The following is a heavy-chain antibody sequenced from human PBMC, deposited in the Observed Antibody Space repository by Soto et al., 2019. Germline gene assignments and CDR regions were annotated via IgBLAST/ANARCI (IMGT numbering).Heavy chain of an antibody. CDR3: AREPPRTVVVTVSSWFDP. D-gene: IGHD2-21*02. CDR1: GFTFSSYG. Sequence: PGGSLRLSCAASGFTFSSYGMHWVRQAPGKGLEWVAVKSYDGSNKYYADSVKGRFTISRDNSKNTLYLQMNSLRAEDTAVYYCAREPPRTVVVTVSSWFDPWGQGTLVTVSS. J-gene: IGHJ5*02. V-gene: IGHV3-30*03. CDR2: KSYDGSNK.